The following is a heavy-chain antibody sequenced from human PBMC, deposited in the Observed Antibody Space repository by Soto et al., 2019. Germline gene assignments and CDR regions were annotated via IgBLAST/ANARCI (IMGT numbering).Heavy chain of an antibody. Sequence: GGSRKISCTASVYSFGSYSSGWDRLMAGKNQQELGIIYPGDSDTRYSPSFQGQVTISADKSISTAYLQWSSLKASDTAMYYCARQGGPGYDILTGYIYYFDYWGQGTLVTVSS. CDR2: IYPGDSDT. CDR3: ARQGGPGYDILTGYIYYFDY. J-gene: IGHJ4*02. CDR1: VYSFGSYS. V-gene: IGHV5-51*01. D-gene: IGHD3-9*01.